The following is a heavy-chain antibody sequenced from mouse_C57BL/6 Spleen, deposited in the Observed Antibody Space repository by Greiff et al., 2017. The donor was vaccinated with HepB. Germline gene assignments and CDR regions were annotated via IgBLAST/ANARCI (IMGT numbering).Heavy chain of an antibody. D-gene: IGHD2-4*01. Sequence: VQLQQSGAELVKPGASVKMSCKASGYTFTTYPIEWLKQNHGKSLEWIGNFHPYNDDTKYNEKFKGKATLTVEKSSSTVYLELSRLTSDDSAVYYCARQANYDYPWFAYWGQGTLVTVSA. CDR1: GYTFTTYP. CDR3: ARQANYDYPWFAY. J-gene: IGHJ3*01. V-gene: IGHV1-47*01. CDR2: FHPYNDDT.